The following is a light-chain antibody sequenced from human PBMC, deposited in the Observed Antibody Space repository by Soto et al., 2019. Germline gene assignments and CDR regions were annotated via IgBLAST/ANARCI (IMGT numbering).Light chain of an antibody. CDR2: DAF. V-gene: IGKV3-20*01. CDR1: QSVSSSS. J-gene: IGKJ2*01. Sequence: EIVLTQSPGTLSLPPGERATLSCRASQSVSSSSLAWYQHRPGQAPRLLIYDAFSRATDIPDRFSGSGSGTDFTHTISRLEPEDFAVYYCQHYGSSPPKYTFGQGTKLEI. CDR3: QHYGSSPPKYT.